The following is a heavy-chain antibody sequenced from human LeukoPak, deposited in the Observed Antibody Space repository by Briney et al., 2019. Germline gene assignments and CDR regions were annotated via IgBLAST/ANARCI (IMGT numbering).Heavy chain of an antibody. CDR1: GFTFSSYG. J-gene: IGHJ4*02. Sequence: GGSLRLSCAASGFTFSSYGMNWVRQAPGKGLEWVSSISSSSSYIYYADSVKGRFTISRDNAKNSLYLQMNSLRAEDTAVYYCASHWYSSSFPDYWGQGTLVTVSS. CDR2: ISSSSSYI. D-gene: IGHD6-6*01. V-gene: IGHV3-21*01. CDR3: ASHWYSSSFPDY.